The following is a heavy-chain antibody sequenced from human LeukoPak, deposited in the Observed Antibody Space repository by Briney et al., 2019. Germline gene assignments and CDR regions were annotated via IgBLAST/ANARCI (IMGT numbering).Heavy chain of an antibody. Sequence: NPSETLSLTCTVSGGSFSSYYWSWIRQPPGKGLEWIGYIYYSGSTNYNPSLKSRVTISVDTSKNQFSLKLSSVTAADTAVYYCARVAAAGIRRVNNWFDPWGQGTLVTVSS. CDR3: ARVAAAGIRRVNNWFDP. CDR1: GGSFSSYY. J-gene: IGHJ5*02. CDR2: IYYSGST. D-gene: IGHD6-13*01. V-gene: IGHV4-59*01.